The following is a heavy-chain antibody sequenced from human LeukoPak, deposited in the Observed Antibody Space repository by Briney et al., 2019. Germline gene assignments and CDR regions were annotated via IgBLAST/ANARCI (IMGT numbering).Heavy chain of an antibody. CDR1: AYIFIDYY. D-gene: IGHD2/OR15-2a*01. Sequence: ASVKVSCKASAYIFIDYYIHWVQQAPGKGLEWMGRVDPEDGEAIYAEKFQDRVTLSADTSTDTSYMELSSLRAEETAVYYCSVSMSTIDYWGQGTLVTVSS. CDR2: VDPEDGEA. J-gene: IGHJ4*02. CDR3: SVSMSTIDY. V-gene: IGHV1-69-2*01.